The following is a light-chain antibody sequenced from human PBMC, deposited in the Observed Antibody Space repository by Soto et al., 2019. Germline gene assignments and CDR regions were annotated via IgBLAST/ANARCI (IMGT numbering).Light chain of an antibody. J-gene: IGLJ2*01. CDR1: SSDVGSYNY. CDR3: SSYAGSSNPDVV. CDR2: EVS. V-gene: IGLV2-8*01. Sequence: QSALTQPPSASGSPGQSVTISCTETSSDVGSYNYVSWYQQHPGKAPKLMISEVSKRPSGVPDRFSGSKSGNTASLTVSGLQAEDEADYYCSSYAGSSNPDVVFGGGTKVTVL.